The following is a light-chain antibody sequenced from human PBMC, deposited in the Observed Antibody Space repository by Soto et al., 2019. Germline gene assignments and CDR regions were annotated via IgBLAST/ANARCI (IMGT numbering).Light chain of an antibody. V-gene: IGKV1-5*03. J-gene: IGKJ1*01. Sequence: DILMTQSPSTLSASVGDRVTITCRASQSINTWLAWYQQKPGKAPRLLIYTASSLESGVPSRFSGSGSGTEFPLTISSLQPDDFATYYCQQHESYPRTFGQGTKVEIK. CDR3: QQHESYPRT. CDR2: TAS. CDR1: QSINTW.